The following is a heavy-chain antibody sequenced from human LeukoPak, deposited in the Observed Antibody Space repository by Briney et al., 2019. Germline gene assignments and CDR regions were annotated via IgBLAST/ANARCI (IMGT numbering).Heavy chain of an antibody. CDR2: ISSSSSYI. Sequence: GGSLRLSCAASGFTFSSYSMNWVRQAPGKGLEWVSSISSSSSYIYYVDSVKGRFTISRDNAKKSLYLQMNSLRAEDTALYYCARDGDTVLTRGYYYYMDVWGKGTTVTVSS. J-gene: IGHJ6*03. V-gene: IGHV3-21*01. CDR3: ARDGDTVLTRGYYYYMDV. D-gene: IGHD4-23*01. CDR1: GFTFSSYS.